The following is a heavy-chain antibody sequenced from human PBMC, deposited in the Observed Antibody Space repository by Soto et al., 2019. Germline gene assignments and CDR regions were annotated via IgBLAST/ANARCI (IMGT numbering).Heavy chain of an antibody. D-gene: IGHD4-4*01. Sequence: HPGGSRRRSCAVCGSSFSNYAMAWVRQAPGKGLEWVRSIRADGSRTHYADSVKGRFTVSRDKCKNRLYRDMKSLRADDTALYYCLSDSNGYFYWFGRYCGQETPVAVSS. J-gene: IGHJ4*02. V-gene: IGHV3-23*01. CDR2: IRADGSRT. CDR1: GSSFSNYA. CDR3: LSDSNGYFYWFGRY.